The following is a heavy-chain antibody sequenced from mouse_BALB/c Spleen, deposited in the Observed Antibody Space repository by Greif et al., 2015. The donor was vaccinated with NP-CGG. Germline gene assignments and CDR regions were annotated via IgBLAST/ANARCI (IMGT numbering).Heavy chain of an antibody. J-gene: IGHJ4*01. CDR2: ISTYSGNT. V-gene: IGHV1-67*01. Sequence: QVQLQQSGPELVRPGVSVKISCKGSGYTFTDYAMHWVKQSHAKSLEWIGVISTYSGNTNYNQKFKGKATMTVDKSYSTAYMELARLTSEDSAIYYCSRRGGNYVVYAMDYWGQGTSVTVSS. D-gene: IGHD2-1*01. CDR3: SRRGGNYVVYAMDY. CDR1: GYTFTDYA.